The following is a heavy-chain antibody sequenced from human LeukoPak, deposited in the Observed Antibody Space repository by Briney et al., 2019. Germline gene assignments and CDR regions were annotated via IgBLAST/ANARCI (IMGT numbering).Heavy chain of an antibody. V-gene: IGHV2-5*01. D-gene: IGHD4-23*01. CDR2: IYRNDDK. CDR1: GFSLSTSGVG. Sequence: SGPALVKPTQTLTLTCTFSGFSLSTSGVGVGWIRQPPGKALEWLALIYRNDDKRYTPSLKSRLTITKDTSKNQVVLTMTNMDPVDTATYFCARRKVGGNSVEFDYWGQGIMVTVSS. CDR3: ARRKVGGNSVEFDY. J-gene: IGHJ4*02.